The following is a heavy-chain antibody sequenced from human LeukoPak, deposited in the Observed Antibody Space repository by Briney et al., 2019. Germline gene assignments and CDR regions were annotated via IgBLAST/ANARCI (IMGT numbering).Heavy chain of an antibody. CDR3: ARLYGDYAPFDY. CDR2: IYYSGST. Sequence: SETLSLTCTVSGGSIRSSYYYWGWIRQPPGKGLEWIGSIYYSGSTYYNPSLKSRVTISVDTSKNQFSLKLSSVTAADTAVYYCARLYGDYAPFDYWGQGTLVTVSS. CDR1: GGSIRSSYYY. D-gene: IGHD4-17*01. V-gene: IGHV4-39*01. J-gene: IGHJ4*02.